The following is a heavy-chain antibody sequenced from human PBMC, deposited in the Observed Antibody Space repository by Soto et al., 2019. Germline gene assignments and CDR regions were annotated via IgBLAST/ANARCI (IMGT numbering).Heavy chain of an antibody. J-gene: IGHJ4*02. CDR1: GFTFNTYG. CDR3: ARKYHFGSGSYLYYFDY. D-gene: IGHD3-10*01. V-gene: IGHV3-33*01. Sequence: PGGSLRLSCTASGFTFNTYGMHWVRQAPGKGLEWVAIIWYDGSNKYYADSVKGRFTISRDNSKNTLYLQMNSLRAEDTSVYYCARKYHFGSGSYLYYFDYWGQGGLVTVSS. CDR2: IWYDGSNK.